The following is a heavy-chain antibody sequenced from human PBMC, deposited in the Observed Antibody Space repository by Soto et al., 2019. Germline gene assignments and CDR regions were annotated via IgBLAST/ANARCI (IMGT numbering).Heavy chain of an antibody. D-gene: IGHD6-19*01. CDR1: GGSISSYY. Sequence: PSETLSLTCTVSGGSISSYYWSWIRQPPGKGLEWIGYIYYSGSTNYNPSLKSRVTISVDTSKNQFSLKLSSVTAADTAVYYCARYSSGWYWFDPWGQGTLVT. CDR3: ARYSSGWYWFDP. V-gene: IGHV4-59*01. J-gene: IGHJ5*02. CDR2: IYYSGST.